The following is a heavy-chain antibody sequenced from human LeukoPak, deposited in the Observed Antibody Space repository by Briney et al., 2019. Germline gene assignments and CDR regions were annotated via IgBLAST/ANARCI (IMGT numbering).Heavy chain of an antibody. Sequence: SETLSLTCAVYGGSFSGYYWGWIRQPPGKGLEWIGEINHSGSTNYNPPPKSGVSISEDTSKNQFSLKLSSVTAVDTPVYYCVGQTSSGLFILPGGQGTLVTASS. CDR2: INHSGST. D-gene: IGHD3/OR15-3a*01. J-gene: IGHJ4*02. V-gene: IGHV4-34*01. CDR3: VGQTSSGLFILP. CDR1: GGSFSGYY.